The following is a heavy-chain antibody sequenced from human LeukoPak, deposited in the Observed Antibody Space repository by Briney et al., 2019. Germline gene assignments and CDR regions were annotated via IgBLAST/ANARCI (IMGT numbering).Heavy chain of an antibody. V-gene: IGHV1-2*04. D-gene: IGHD2-15*01. CDR3: ARGEGLGYCSGGSCYNEYFQH. CDR1: GYTFTGYY. CDR2: INPNSGGT. Sequence: GSVRVSCKASGYTFTGYYMHWVRQAPGQGLEWMGWINPNSGGTNYAQKFQGWVTMTRDTSISTAYMELSRLRSDDTAVYYCARGEGLGYCSGGSCYNEYFQHWGQGTLVTVSS. J-gene: IGHJ1*01.